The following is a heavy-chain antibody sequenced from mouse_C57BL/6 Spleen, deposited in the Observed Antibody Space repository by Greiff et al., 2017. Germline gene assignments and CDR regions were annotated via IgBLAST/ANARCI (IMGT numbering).Heavy chain of an antibody. CDR1: GFSLTSYG. CDR3: ARNNRYYDAMGY. Sequence: VQLQESGPGLVPPSQTLSITCTVSGFSLTSYGVHWVRQSPGQGLEWLGVIWRGGSTDDNAAFISGLSISKDNSNSQFFFKMNSLQADDTAIYYCARNNRYYDAMGYWGQGTSVTVSS. CDR2: IWRGGST. V-gene: IGHV2-2*01. J-gene: IGHJ4*01. D-gene: IGHD2-14*01.